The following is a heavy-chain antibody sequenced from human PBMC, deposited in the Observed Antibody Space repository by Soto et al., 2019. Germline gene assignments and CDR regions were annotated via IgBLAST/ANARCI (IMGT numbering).Heavy chain of an antibody. CDR2: IYYSGST. CDR3: ARSGDSSGYYPDAFDI. CDR1: GGSISSYY. Sequence: SETLYLTCTVSGGSISSYYWSWIRQPPGKGLEWIGYIYYSGSTNYNPSIKRRVTISVDTSKNQFSLKLSSVTAADTAVYYCARSGDSSGYYPDAFDIWGQGTMVTVSS. J-gene: IGHJ3*02. D-gene: IGHD3-22*01. V-gene: IGHV4-59*01.